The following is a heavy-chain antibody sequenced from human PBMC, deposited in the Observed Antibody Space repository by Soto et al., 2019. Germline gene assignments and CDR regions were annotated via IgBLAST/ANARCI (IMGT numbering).Heavy chain of an antibody. J-gene: IGHJ5*02. D-gene: IGHD2-8*01. CDR3: ARAKPLRGYCTNGVCFRNWFDP. Sequence: SETLSLTCAVSGGSISSGGYSWSWIRHPPGKGLDCIGYIYHSGSTYYNPSLKSRVTISVDRSKNQFSLKLSSVTAADTAVYYCARAKPLRGYCTNGVCFRNWFDPWGQGTLVTVSS. CDR1: GGSISSGGYS. CDR2: IYHSGST. V-gene: IGHV4-30-2*01.